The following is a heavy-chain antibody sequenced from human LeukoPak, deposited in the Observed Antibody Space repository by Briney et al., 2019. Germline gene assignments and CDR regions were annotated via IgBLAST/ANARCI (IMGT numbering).Heavy chain of an antibody. J-gene: IGHJ4*02. CDR2: IYSSGST. CDR3: ARNYDNSGYTAFGY. Sequence: SETLSLTCAVSGGSISSGGYSWSWIRQPPGKGLEWIGHIYSSGSTNYNPSLKSRVTISIDTSKNQFSLKLSSVTAADTALYYCARNYDNSGYTAFGYWGRGTLVTVSS. V-gene: IGHV4-61*08. CDR1: GGSISSGGYS. D-gene: IGHD3-22*01.